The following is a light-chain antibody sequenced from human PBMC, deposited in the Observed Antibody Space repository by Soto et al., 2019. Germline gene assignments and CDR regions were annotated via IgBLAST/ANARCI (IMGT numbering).Light chain of an antibody. CDR1: QSISRS. CDR2: DAS. V-gene: IGKV1-5*01. CDR3: LQYNIFWM. Sequence: DMQMTQSPSTLSASVGDRVTITCRASQSISRSLAWYQQKPGQAPKFLIYDASTLESGVPSRFSGSGSGTEFTLTIRSLQPDVFATYYCLQYNIFWMFGQGTKVEIK. J-gene: IGKJ1*01.